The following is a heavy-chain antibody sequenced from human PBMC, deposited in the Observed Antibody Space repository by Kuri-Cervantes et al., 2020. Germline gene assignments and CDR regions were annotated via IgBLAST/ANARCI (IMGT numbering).Heavy chain of an antibody. Sequence: GESLKISCAASGFTFSSYWMSWVRQAPGKGLEWVANIKQDGSETYYVDPVAGRFTISRDNAKNSLYLQMNSLGVEDTAVYYCARDGSGGIPVVGRPLSPDFWGQGSLVTVSS. CDR2: IKQDGSET. V-gene: IGHV3-7*01. D-gene: IGHD6-19*01. J-gene: IGHJ4*02. CDR3: ARDGSGGIPVVGRPLSPDF. CDR1: GFTFSSYW.